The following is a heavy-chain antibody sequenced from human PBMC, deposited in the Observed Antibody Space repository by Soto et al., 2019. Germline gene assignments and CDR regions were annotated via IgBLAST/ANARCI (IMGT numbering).Heavy chain of an antibody. V-gene: IGHV4-34*01. Sequence: SETLSLTCAVYGGSFSGYYWSWIRQPPGKGLEWIGEINHSGSTNYNPSLKSRVTISVDTSKNQFSLKLSSVTAADMAVYYCARGHRVGRRIDPWGQATLVTVSS. CDR3: ARGHRVGRRIDP. J-gene: IGHJ5*02. CDR1: GGSFSGYY. CDR2: INHSGST.